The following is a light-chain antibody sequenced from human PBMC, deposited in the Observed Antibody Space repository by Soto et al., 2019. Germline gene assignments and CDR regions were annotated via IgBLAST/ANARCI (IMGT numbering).Light chain of an antibody. J-gene: IGKJ5*01. CDR1: QNISSW. Sequence: DSKMTESPYTLDPGGRGRVAITCLASQNISSWLAWYQQKPGKAPKLLIYDASSLESGVPSRFSGSGSETEFNLTIRSLQPDDFATSYCQPSNSYSPTFAQGTRLEIK. CDR2: DAS. V-gene: IGKV1-5*01. CDR3: QPSNSYSPT.